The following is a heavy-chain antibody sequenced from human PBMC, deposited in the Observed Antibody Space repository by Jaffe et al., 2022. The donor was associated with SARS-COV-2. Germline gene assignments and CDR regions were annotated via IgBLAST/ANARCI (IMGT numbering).Heavy chain of an antibody. J-gene: IGHJ4*02. CDR2: IGPTGGST. D-gene: IGHD3-10*01. V-gene: IGHV3-23*04. CDR1: GFTFSTYA. Sequence: EVQLVESGGGLVQPGGSLRLSCAASGFTFSTYAISWVRQAPGKGLEWVSGIGPTGGSTYYADSVKGRFTISRDNSKNTLYLQMNSLRAEDTAVYYCAKAESKSFYSSFDYWGQGTLVTVSS. CDR3: AKAESKSFYSSFDY.